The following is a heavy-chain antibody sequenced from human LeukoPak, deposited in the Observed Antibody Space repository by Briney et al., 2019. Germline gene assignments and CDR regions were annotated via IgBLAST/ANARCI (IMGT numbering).Heavy chain of an antibody. J-gene: IGHJ4*02. V-gene: IGHV3-48*03. CDR1: GFTFGDYA. CDR2: INSGGTTT. Sequence: GGSLRLSCTASGFTFGDYAVTWVRQAPGKGLEWISYINSGGTTTYYADSVKGRFTISRDSAKNSLYLQMNSLRAEDTAVYYCARHTYTSGKFDCWGQGTLVTVS. CDR3: ARHTYTSGKFDC. D-gene: IGHD3-16*01.